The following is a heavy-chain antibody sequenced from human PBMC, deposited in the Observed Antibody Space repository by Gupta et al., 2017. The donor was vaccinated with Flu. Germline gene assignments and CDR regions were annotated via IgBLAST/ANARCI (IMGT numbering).Heavy chain of an antibody. CDR1: GYTFTSYD. Sequence: QVQLVQSGAEVKKPGASVKVSCKASGYTFTSYDINWVRQATGQGLEWMGWMNPNSGNTGYAQKFQGRVTMTRNTSISTAYMELSSLRSEDTAVYYCALSESSGWYFFMDVWGQGTTVTVSS. CDR2: MNPNSGNT. D-gene: IGHD6-19*01. V-gene: IGHV1-8*01. CDR3: ALSESSGWYFFMDV. J-gene: IGHJ6*02.